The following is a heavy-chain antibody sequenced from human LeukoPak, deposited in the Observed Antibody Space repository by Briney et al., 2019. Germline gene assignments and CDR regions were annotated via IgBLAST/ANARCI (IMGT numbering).Heavy chain of an antibody. D-gene: IGHD5-24*01. J-gene: IGHJ4*02. Sequence: GGSLRLSCEASGFTFSLYSMHWVRQAPGKGLEWVSAISGSGAGTYYADFVKGRFTISRDNSKNTLYLQMNSLRAEDTAVYYCARENYREFDYWGQGTLVTVSS. CDR3: ARENYREFDY. CDR1: GFTFSLYS. CDR2: ISGSGAGT. V-gene: IGHV3-23*01.